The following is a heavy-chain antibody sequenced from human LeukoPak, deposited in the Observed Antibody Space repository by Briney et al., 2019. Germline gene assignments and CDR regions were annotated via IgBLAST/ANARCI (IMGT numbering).Heavy chain of an antibody. CDR2: ISSSTSYI. J-gene: IGHJ3*02. CDR1: GFTFSSYR. CDR3: ARAPDYYDSSGYYFHAFDI. V-gene: IGHV3-21*01. D-gene: IGHD3-22*01. Sequence: GGSLRLSCAASGFTFSSYRMNWVRQAPGKGLEWVSSISSSTSYIYYADSVKGRFTISRDNAKNSLYLQMNSLRAEDTAVYYCARAPDYYDSSGYYFHAFDIWGQGTMVTVSS.